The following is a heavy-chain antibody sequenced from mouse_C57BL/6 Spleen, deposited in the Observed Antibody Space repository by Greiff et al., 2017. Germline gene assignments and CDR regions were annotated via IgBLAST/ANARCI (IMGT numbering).Heavy chain of an antibody. CDR1: GFSLTSYG. D-gene: IGHD2-4*01. CDR3: ARQPYENDAAMET. Sequence: VKLMESGPGLVAPSQSLSITCTVSGFSLTSYGVHWVRQPPGKGLEWLVVIWSDGSTTYNSALKSRLSISKDNSKSQVFLKMKTLQTDDTAMYYCARQPYENDAAMETWGQEASDTVSS. CDR2: IWSDGST. V-gene: IGHV2-6-1*01. J-gene: IGHJ4*01.